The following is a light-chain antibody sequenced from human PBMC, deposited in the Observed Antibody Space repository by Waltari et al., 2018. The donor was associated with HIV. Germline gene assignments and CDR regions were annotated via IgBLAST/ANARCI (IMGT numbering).Light chain of an antibody. V-gene: IGLV2-11*01. CDR3: CSYAGTYTYV. J-gene: IGLJ1*01. Sequence: QSALTQPRSVSGSPGQKVTISCTGTSSDVGGSDYVYWFQQHPDKAPKLIIYDVGQRPSGVPDRFSGSKSGNTAFLTISGLQAEDEADYYCCSYAGTYTYVFGSGTEVTAL. CDR2: DVG. CDR1: SSDVGGSDY.